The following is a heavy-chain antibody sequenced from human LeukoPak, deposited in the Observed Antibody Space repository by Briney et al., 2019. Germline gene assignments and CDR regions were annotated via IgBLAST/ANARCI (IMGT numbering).Heavy chain of an antibody. Sequence: GGSLRLSCAASGFTFSSYSMNWVRRAPGKGLEWVSSISSSSSYIYYADSVKGRFTISRDNAKNSLYLQMNSLRAEDTAVYYCATLYYYDSSGYEYFQHWGQGTLVTVSS. CDR1: GFTFSSYS. V-gene: IGHV3-21*01. D-gene: IGHD3-22*01. J-gene: IGHJ1*01. CDR3: ATLYYYDSSGYEYFQH. CDR2: ISSSSSYI.